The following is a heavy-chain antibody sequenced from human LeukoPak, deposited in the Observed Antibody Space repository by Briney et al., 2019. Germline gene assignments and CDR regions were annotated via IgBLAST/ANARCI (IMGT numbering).Heavy chain of an antibody. CDR3: AKDYAQYSSSWYYFDY. CDR1: GFTFSSYG. V-gene: IGHV3-30*02. D-gene: IGHD6-13*01. Sequence: GGSLRLSCAASGFTFSSYGMHWVRQAPGKGLEWVAFIRYDGSNKYYADSVKGRFTISRDNSKNTLYLQMNSLRAEDTAVYYCAKDYAQYSSSWYYFDYWGQGTLVTVSS. CDR2: IRYDGSNK. J-gene: IGHJ4*02.